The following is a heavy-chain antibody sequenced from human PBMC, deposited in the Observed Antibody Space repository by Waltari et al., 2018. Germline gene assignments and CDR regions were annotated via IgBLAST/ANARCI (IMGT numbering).Heavy chain of an antibody. V-gene: IGHV1-69*13. CDR3: ARVNKGYDFWSGDDAFDI. CDR2: IIPIFGTA. J-gene: IGHJ3*02. D-gene: IGHD3-3*01. Sequence: QVQLVQSGAEVKKPGSSVKVSCKASGGTFSSYAISWVRQAPGQGLEWMGGIIPIFGTANYAQKVQGRVTITADESTSTAYMELSSLRAEDTAVYYCARVNKGYDFWSGDDAFDIWGQGTMVTVSS. CDR1: GGTFSSYA.